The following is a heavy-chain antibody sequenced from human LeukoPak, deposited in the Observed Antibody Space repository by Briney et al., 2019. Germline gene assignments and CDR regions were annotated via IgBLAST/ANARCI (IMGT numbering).Heavy chain of an antibody. J-gene: IGHJ4*02. V-gene: IGHV1-18*01. CDR1: GYTFTSYG. CDR2: ISAYNGNT. D-gene: IGHD6-19*01. Sequence: GASVKVSCKASGYTFTSYGISWVRQAPGQGLEWMGWISAYNGNTNYAQRLQGRVTMTTDTSTSTAYMELRSLRSDDTAVYYCARDVARRAVAGTFDYWGQGTLVTVSS. CDR3: ARDVARRAVAGTFDY.